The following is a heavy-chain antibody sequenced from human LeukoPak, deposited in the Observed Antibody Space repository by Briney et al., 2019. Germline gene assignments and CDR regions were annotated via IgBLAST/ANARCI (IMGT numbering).Heavy chain of an antibody. Sequence: GGSLRLSCAASGFTFSSYEMIWVRQAPGKGLECVSYISGSGRTIYYADSVKGRFTISRDNAKNSLYLQMYSLRAGDTAAYYCASPQTSGYAFGYWGQGTLVSVSS. D-gene: IGHD5-12*01. V-gene: IGHV3-48*03. CDR1: GFTFSSYE. CDR2: ISGSGRTI. J-gene: IGHJ4*02. CDR3: ASPQTSGYAFGY.